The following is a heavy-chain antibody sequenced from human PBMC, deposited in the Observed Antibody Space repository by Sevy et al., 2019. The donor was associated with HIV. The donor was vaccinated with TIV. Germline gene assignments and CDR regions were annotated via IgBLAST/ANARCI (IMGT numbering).Heavy chain of an antibody. V-gene: IGHV4-39*01. CDR1: GGSISSSIYY. CDR2: IYYSWST. D-gene: IGHD1-1*01. CDR3: ASQRGTRSAFDI. Sequence: SGTLSLTCTVSGGSISSSIYYWGLIRPPPGEGLGRIGSIYYSWSTYYNPSLRSRVTISVDTSKNQFSLKLSSVTAADTAVYYCASQRGTRSAFDIWGQGTMVTVSS. J-gene: IGHJ3*02.